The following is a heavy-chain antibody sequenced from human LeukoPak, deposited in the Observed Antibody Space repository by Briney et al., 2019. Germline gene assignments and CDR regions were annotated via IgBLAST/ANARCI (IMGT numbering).Heavy chain of an antibody. D-gene: IGHD2-2*01. CDR2: ISYDGSNK. V-gene: IGHV3-30*18. J-gene: IGHJ4*02. CDR1: GFTFSSYG. CDR3: AKDRRYCSSTSCYFYDY. Sequence: GGSLRLSCAASGFTFSSYGMHWVRQAPGKGLEWVAVISYDGSNKYYADSVKGRFTISRDNSKNTLYLQMNSLRAEDTGVYYCAKDRRYCSSTSCYFYDYWGQGTLVTVSS.